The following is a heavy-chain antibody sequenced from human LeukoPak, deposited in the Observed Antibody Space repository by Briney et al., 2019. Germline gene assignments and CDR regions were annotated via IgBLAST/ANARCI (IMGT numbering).Heavy chain of an antibody. V-gene: IGHV3-20*04. J-gene: IGHJ4*02. CDR1: GFTFDDYG. D-gene: IGHD6-13*01. Sequence: GGSLRLSCAASGFTFDDYGMSWVRQAPGKGLEWVSGINWNGGSTGYADSVKGRFTISRDNAKNSLYLQMNSLRAEDTALYYCAGWGGQQLVRRKFDYWGQGTLVTVSS. CDR3: AGWGGQQLVRRKFDY. CDR2: INWNGGST.